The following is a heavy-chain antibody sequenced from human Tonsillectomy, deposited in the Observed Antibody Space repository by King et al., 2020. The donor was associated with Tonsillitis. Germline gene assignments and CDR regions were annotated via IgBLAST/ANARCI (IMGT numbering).Heavy chain of an antibody. CDR3: ARLSYDFWGGGMSLLDYYYMDV. J-gene: IGHJ6*03. Sequence: VQLVESGGGLVKPGGSLRLSCAASGFTFSDYYMSWIRQAPGKGLEWLSYISGSSSYTNYADSVKGRFTISRDNAKNSLYLQMNSLRAEDTAVYYCARLSYDFWGGGMSLLDYYYMDVWGKGTTVTVSS. D-gene: IGHD3-3*01. CDR2: ISGSSSYT. V-gene: IGHV3-11*05. CDR1: GFTFSDYY.